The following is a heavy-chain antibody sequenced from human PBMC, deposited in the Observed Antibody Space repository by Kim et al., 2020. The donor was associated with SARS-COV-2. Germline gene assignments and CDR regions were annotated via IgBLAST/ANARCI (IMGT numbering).Heavy chain of an antibody. Sequence: YSEKLQGRVTITRDPSASTAYMELSSLRSEDTALYYCARESARSTGTDFDYWGQGTLVTVSS. CDR3: ARESARSTGTDFDY. D-gene: IGHD1-1*01. V-gene: IGHV1-3*01. J-gene: IGHJ4*02.